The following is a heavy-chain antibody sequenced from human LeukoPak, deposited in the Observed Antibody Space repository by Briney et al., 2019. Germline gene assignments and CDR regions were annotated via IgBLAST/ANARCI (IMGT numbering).Heavy chain of an antibody. D-gene: IGHD3-10*01. J-gene: IGHJ5*02. CDR2: IYDSGST. CDR1: GGSFSNYY. Sequence: SETLSLTCALYGGSFSNYYWSWIRQPPGKGLEWIGSIYDSGSTYYNPSLKSRVTISVDTSKNQFSLKLNSVTAADTAVYYCARHYGPWGQGTLVTVSS. V-gene: IGHV4-39*01. CDR3: ARHYGP.